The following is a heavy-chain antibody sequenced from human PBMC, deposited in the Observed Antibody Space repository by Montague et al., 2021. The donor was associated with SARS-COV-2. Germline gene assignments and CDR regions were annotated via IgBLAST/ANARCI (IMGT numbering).Heavy chain of an antibody. J-gene: IGHJ4*02. CDR1: GDSVSSNIAA. Sequence: CAISGDSVSSNIAAWNWIRQSPSRRLEWLGRTYYRSKWYNDYAVSVRGRITISPDTSKNQFSLQLNSVTPEDTAVYYCTQERGPGRTTWHYFDYWGQGTLVTVSS. V-gene: IGHV6-1*01. CDR3: TQERGPGRTTWHYFDY. D-gene: IGHD1-14*01. CDR2: TYYRSKWYN.